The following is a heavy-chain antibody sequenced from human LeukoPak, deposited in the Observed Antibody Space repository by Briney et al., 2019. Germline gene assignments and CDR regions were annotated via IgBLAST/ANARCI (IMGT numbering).Heavy chain of an antibody. D-gene: IGHD5-24*01. CDR3: ASSPRRDGYNYAFDI. CDR1: GGSISSYY. CDR2: IYYSGST. V-gene: IGHV4-59*01. J-gene: IGHJ3*02. Sequence: SETLSLTCTVSGGSISSYYWSWIRQPPGKGLEWIGYIYYSGSTNFNRSLKSRVTISVDPSKNQFSLKLSSLTAADTAVYYCASSPRRDGYNYAFDIWGQGTMVTVSS.